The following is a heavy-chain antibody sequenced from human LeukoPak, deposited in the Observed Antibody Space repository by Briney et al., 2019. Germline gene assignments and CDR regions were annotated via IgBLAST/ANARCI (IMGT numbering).Heavy chain of an antibody. CDR1: GFIFSDYS. J-gene: IGHJ4*02. CDR2: IKQDGGEK. V-gene: IGHV3-7*04. D-gene: IGHD5-24*01. CDR3: AGRGDGNLYYFDH. Sequence: PGGSLRLSCAASGFIFSDYSMSWSRQAPGKGLEWVANIKQDGGEKYYVDSVKGRFTISRDNAKNSLYLQMNSLRPEDTAVYYCAGRGDGNLYYFDHWGQGTLVTASS.